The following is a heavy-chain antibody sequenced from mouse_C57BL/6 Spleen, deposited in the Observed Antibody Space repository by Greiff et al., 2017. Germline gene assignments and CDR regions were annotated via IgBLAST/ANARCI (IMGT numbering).Heavy chain of an antibody. CDR2: IYPGSGST. D-gene: IGHD1-1*01. CDR3: ARTLGYGSSYAFDY. V-gene: IGHV1-55*01. J-gene: IGHJ2*01. Sequence: QVQLQQSGAELVKPGASVKMSCKASGYTFTSYWITWVKQRPGQGLEWIGDIYPGSGSTNYNEKFKSKATLTVDTSSSTAYMQLSSLTSEDSAVYYCARTLGYGSSYAFDYWGQGTTLTVSS. CDR1: GYTFTSYW.